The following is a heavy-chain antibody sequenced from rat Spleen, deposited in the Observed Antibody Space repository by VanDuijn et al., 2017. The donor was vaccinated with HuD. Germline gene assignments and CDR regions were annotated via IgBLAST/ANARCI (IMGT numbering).Heavy chain of an antibody. CDR1: GFTFSNYY. CDR2: ISTGGGNT. Sequence: EVQLVESGGGLVQPGRSLKPSCAASGFTFSNYYMAWVRQAPTRGLECVASISTGGGNTYYRDSVKGRFTISRDNAKSTLYLQMDSLRSEDTATYYCTRLDQRAYYVMDAWGQGASVTVSS. D-gene: IGHD1-11*01. CDR3: TRLDQRAYYVMDA. J-gene: IGHJ4*01. V-gene: IGHV5-25*01.